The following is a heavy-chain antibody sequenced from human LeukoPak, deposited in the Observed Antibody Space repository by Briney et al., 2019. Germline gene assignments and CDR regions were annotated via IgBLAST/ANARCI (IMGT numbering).Heavy chain of an antibody. CDR1: GFTFSDYD. CDR3: ASGPSGSYYVPWFDP. J-gene: IGHJ5*02. D-gene: IGHD3-10*01. V-gene: IGHV3-30*04. CDR2: ISYDGSNK. Sequence: GRSLRLSCAASGFTFSDYDMHWVRQAPGKGLEWVAVISYDGSNKYYADSVKGRFTISRDNSKNTLYLQMNSLRAEDTAVYYCASGPSGSYYVPWFDPWGQGTLVTVSS.